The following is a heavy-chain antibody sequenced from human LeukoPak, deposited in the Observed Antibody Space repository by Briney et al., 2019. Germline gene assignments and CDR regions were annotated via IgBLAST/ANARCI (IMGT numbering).Heavy chain of an antibody. CDR3: ARVVIGTIYFDY. Sequence: PSETLSLTCTVSGGSISSGGYYWSWIRQPPGKGLEWIGYIYHSGSTYYNPSLKSRVTISVDRSKNQFSLKLSSVTAADTAVYYCARVVIGTIYFDYWGQGTLVTVSS. V-gene: IGHV4-30-2*01. D-gene: IGHD3-22*01. J-gene: IGHJ4*02. CDR2: IYHSGST. CDR1: GGSISSGGYY.